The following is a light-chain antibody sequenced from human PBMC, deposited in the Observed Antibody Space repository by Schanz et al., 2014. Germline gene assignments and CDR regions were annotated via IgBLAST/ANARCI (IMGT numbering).Light chain of an antibody. CDR1: SSDVGGYNY. J-gene: IGLJ3*02. CDR3: SSYTRSSTQV. CDR2: EGS. V-gene: IGLV2-14*01. Sequence: QSALTQPPSASGSPGQSITISCTGTSSDVGGYNYVSWYQQHPGKAPKLMIYEGSKRPSGVSNRFSGSKSGNTASLTISGLQAEDEADYYCSSYTRSSTQVFGGGTK.